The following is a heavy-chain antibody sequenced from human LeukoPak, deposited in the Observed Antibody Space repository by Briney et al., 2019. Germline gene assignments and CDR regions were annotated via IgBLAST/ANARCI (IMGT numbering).Heavy chain of an antibody. CDR3: ARVGDSGYGISNWFDP. V-gene: IGHV1-2*02. D-gene: IGHD5-12*01. J-gene: IGHJ5*02. CDR1: GYTFTSCG. CDR2: INPNSGGT. Sequence: ASVKVSCKASGYTFTSCGISWVRQAPGQGLEWMGWINPNSGGTNYAQKFQGRVTMTRDTSISTAYMELSRLRSDDTAVYYCARVGDSGYGISNWFDPWGQGTLVTVSS.